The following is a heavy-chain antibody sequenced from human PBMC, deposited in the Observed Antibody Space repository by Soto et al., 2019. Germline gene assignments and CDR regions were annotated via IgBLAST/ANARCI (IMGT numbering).Heavy chain of an antibody. V-gene: IGHV3-21*01. CDR2: ISSSSSYI. CDR1: GFTFSSYS. J-gene: IGHJ4*02. D-gene: IGHD2-15*01. CDR3: ARAYCSGGSCYRVVFDY. Sequence: EVQLVESGVGLVKPGGSLRLSCAASGFTFSSYSMNWVRQAPGKGLEWVSSISSSSSYIYYADSVKGRFTISRDNAKNSLYLQMNSLRAEDTAVYYCARAYCSGGSCYRVVFDYWGQGTLVTVSS.